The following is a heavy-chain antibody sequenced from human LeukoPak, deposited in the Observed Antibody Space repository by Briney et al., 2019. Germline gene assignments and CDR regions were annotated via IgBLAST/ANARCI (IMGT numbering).Heavy chain of an antibody. J-gene: IGHJ6*03. V-gene: IGHV3-23*01. CDR2: ISGSGGST. D-gene: IGHD3-22*01. CDR1: GFTFSSYG. Sequence: PPGGTLRLSCVASGFTFSSYGMSWVRQAPGKGLEWVSAISGSGGSTYYADSVKGRFTISRDNSKNTLYLQMDSLRAEDTAVYYCAKGAYYDSSGYWNYYYMDAWGKGTTVTISS. CDR3: AKGAYYDSSGYWNYYYMDA.